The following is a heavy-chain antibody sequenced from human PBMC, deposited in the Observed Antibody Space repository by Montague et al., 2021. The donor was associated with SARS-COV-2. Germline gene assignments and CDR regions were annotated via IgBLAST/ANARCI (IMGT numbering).Heavy chain of an antibody. CDR2: IYYSGST. D-gene: IGHD3-22*01. J-gene: IGHJ3*02. CDR3: ARAGTITMIVVVIDALDI. CDR1: GGSISSGGYY. Sequence: TLSLTCTVSGGSISSGGYYWSWIRQHPGKGLEWIGYIYYSGSTYYNPSLKSRVTISVDTSKNQLSLKLSSVTAADTAVYYCARAGTITMIVVVIDALDIWGQGTMVTVSS. V-gene: IGHV4-31*03.